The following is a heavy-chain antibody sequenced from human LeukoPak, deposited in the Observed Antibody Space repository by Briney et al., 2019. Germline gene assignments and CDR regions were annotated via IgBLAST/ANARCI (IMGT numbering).Heavy chain of an antibody. CDR1: GLTFNSYS. CDR3: ARDVRSSWYLRLESYYYYMDV. CDR2: ISSSGNYI. Sequence: GGPLRLSCAAPGLTFNSYSMNCFRQAPGKGRESVSFISSSGNYIYYADPVMGRFTISRDNAKNSLYLQMNSLSAEDTAVYYCARDVRSSWYLRLESYYYYMDVWGKGTAVTVAS. V-gene: IGHV3-21*01. J-gene: IGHJ6*03. D-gene: IGHD6-13*01.